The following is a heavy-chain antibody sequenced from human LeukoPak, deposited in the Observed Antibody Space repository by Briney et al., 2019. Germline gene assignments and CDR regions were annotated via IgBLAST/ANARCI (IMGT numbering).Heavy chain of an antibody. V-gene: IGHV3-30*04. CDR3: ARDDYSNYSFDY. Sequence: GGSLRLSCAASGFTFSSYAMHWVRQTPGKGLEWVAVISYDGSNKYYADSVKGRFTISRDNSKKTLYLQMNSLRAEDTAVYYCARDDYSNYSFDYWGQGTLVTVSS. D-gene: IGHD4-11*01. CDR1: GFTFSSYA. J-gene: IGHJ4*02. CDR2: ISYDGSNK.